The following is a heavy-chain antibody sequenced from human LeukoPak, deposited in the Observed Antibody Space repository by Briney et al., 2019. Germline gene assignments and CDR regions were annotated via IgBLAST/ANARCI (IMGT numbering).Heavy chain of an antibody. CDR1: GFTFSSYW. J-gene: IGHJ4*02. Sequence: GGSLRLSCAASGFTFSSYWMHWVRQAPGKGLVWVSRINGDGSATTYADSVKGRFTISRDSSKNTLYLQMNSLRAEDTAVYYCATESYGATWGQGTLVTVSS. CDR2: INGDGSAT. V-gene: IGHV3-74*01. CDR3: ATESYGAT. D-gene: IGHD1-26*01.